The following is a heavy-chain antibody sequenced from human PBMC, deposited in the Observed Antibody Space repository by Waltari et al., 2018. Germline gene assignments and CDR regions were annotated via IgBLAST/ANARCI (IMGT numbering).Heavy chain of an antibody. CDR3: ARGWYRGVTHYYYYMDV. D-gene: IGHD3-10*01. CDR1: GYTFTSYD. CDR2: MNPNSGNT. V-gene: IGHV1-8*03. J-gene: IGHJ6*03. Sequence: QVQLVQSGAEVKKPGASVKVSCKASGYTFTSYDINWVRQATGQGLEWMGWMNPNSGNTGYAQKCQGRVTITTDESTSTAYMELSSLRSEDTAVYYCARGWYRGVTHYYYYMDVWGKGTTVTVSS.